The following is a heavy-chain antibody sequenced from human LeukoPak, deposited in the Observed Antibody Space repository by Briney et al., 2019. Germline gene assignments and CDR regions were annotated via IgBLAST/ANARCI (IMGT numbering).Heavy chain of an antibody. CDR2: IYYSGST. D-gene: IGHD3-22*01. CDR3: ARVLSSSGYYYQPPYYYYMDV. V-gene: IGHV4-30-4*08. J-gene: IGHJ6*03. Sequence: SETLSLTCTVSGGSISSGDYYWSWIRQPPGKGLEWFGDIYYSGSTYYNPSLKSRVTISVDTSKNQFSLKLSSVTAADTAVYYCARVLSSSGYYYQPPYYYYMDVWGKGTTVTVSS. CDR1: GGSISSGDYY.